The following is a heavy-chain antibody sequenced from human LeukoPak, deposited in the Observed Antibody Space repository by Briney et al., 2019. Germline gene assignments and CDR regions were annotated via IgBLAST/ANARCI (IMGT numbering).Heavy chain of an antibody. J-gene: IGHJ4*02. D-gene: IGHD5-18*01. CDR1: GGSISSSSYY. Sequence: PSETLSLTCTVSGGSISSSSYYWGWIRQPPGKGPEWIGSIYYSGSTYYNPSLKSRVTISVDTSKNQFSLKLSSVTAADTAVYYCARQMDTAMVAIDYWGQGTLVTVSS. CDR3: ARQMDTAMVAIDY. CDR2: IYYSGST. V-gene: IGHV4-39*01.